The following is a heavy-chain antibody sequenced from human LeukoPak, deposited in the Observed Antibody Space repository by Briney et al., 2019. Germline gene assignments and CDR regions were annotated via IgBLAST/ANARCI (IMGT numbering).Heavy chain of an antibody. Sequence: SETLSLTCTVSGGSISSGGYYWSWIRQPPGKGLEWIGEINHSGSANYNPSLKSRVTISVDTSKNQFSLKLSSVTAADTAVYYCAEIAVAGEVIFDYWGQGTLVSVSS. V-gene: IGHV4-39*07. CDR1: GGSISSGGYY. D-gene: IGHD6-19*01. CDR3: AEIAVAGEVIFDY. J-gene: IGHJ4*02. CDR2: INHSGSA.